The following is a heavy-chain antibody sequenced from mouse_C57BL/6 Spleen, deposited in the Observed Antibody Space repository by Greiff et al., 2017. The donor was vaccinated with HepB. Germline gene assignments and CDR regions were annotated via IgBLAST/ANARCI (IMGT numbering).Heavy chain of an antibody. CDR2: IDPENGDT. J-gene: IGHJ3*01. Sequence: VQLQQSGAELVRPGASVKLSCTASGFNIKDDYMHWVKQRPEQGLEWIGWIDPENGDTEYASKFQGKATITADTSSTTAYLQLSSLTSEDTAVYYFTGYYGYDGGLAYWGQGTLVTVSA. CDR3: TGYYGYDGGLAY. V-gene: IGHV14-4*01. D-gene: IGHD2-2*01. CDR1: GFNIKDDY.